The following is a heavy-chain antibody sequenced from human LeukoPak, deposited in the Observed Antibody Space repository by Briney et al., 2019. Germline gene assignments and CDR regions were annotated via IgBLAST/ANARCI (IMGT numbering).Heavy chain of an antibody. Sequence: SETLSLTCTVSGGSISSSSYYWGWIRQPPGKGLEWIGSIYYSGSTYYNPSLKSRVTISVDTSKNQFSLKLSSVTAADTAVYYCARDPVDQPYWFFDLWGRGTLVTVSS. CDR3: ARDPVDQPYWFFDL. V-gene: IGHV4-39*07. CDR2: IYYSGST. J-gene: IGHJ2*01. CDR1: GGSISSSSYY.